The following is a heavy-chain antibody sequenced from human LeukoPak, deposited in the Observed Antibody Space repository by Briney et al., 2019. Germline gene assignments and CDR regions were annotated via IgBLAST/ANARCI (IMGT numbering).Heavy chain of an antibody. CDR2: IFPGDSDT. Sequence: RGESLTISCKASGYSFTSHWIGWVRQMSGKGLEWMGVIFPGDSDTSYSPSFQGQVTISVDKSTTTAYLQWSSLKASDTAMYFCARGSGYSSAREVDYWGQGTLVTVSS. CDR3: ARGSGYSSAREVDY. CDR1: GYSFTSHW. V-gene: IGHV5-51*01. J-gene: IGHJ4*02. D-gene: IGHD6-19*01.